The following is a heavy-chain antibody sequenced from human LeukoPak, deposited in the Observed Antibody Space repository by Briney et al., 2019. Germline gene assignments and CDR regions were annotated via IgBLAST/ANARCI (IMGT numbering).Heavy chain of an antibody. V-gene: IGHV4-39*01. Sequence: SETLSLTCTVSGGSISSSSYYWGWIRQPPGKGLEWIGSIYYSGSTYYNPSLKSRVTISVDTSKNQFSLKLSSVTAADTAVYYCARLAALDIWGQGTMVTVSS. CDR1: GGSISSSSYY. J-gene: IGHJ3*02. CDR3: ARLAALDI. CDR2: IYYSGST.